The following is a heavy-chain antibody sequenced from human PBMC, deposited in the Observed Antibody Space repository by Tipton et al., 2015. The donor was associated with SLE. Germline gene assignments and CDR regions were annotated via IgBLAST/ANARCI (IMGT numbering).Heavy chain of an antibody. CDR1: GGSINSGGYY. D-gene: IGHD2-21*02. Sequence: TLSLTCTVSGGSINSGGYYWSWIRQHPGKGLEWIGYIYYSGSTYYNPSLKSRVTISLDTSKNQFSLKLSSVTAADTAVYYCARESEGDWGPFFDYWGQGTLVTVSS. J-gene: IGHJ4*02. CDR3: ARESEGDWGPFFDY. CDR2: IYYSGST. V-gene: IGHV4-31*03.